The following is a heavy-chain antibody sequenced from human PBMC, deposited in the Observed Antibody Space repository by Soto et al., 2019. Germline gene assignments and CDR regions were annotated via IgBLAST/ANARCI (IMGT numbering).Heavy chain of an antibody. Sequence: QVQLVQSGAEVKKPGASVKVSCKASGYTFTSYYMHWVRQAPGQGLEWIGIINSSGGSTSYEQKFQGRVTMTRDTATSTVYMELSSLRSEDTAVYYCAREEVGATTYDYWGQGTLVTVSS. CDR3: AREEVGATTYDY. V-gene: IGHV1-46*01. CDR2: INSSGGST. D-gene: IGHD1-26*01. J-gene: IGHJ4*02. CDR1: GYTFTSYY.